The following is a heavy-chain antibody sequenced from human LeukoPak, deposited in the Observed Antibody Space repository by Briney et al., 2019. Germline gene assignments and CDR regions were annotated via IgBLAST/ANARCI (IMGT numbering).Heavy chain of an antibody. V-gene: IGHV4-4*07. D-gene: IGHD3-22*01. CDR2: IYTSGST. CDR3: ARMPFRNYYDSSGYYRLSDWFDP. Sequence: SETLSLTCTVSGGSISNYYWSWIRQPAGKGLEWIGRIYTSGSTNYNPSLKSRVTMSVDTSKNQFSLKLSSVTAADTAVYYCARMPFRNYYDSSGYYRLSDWFDPWGQGTLVTVSS. CDR1: GGSISNYY. J-gene: IGHJ5*02.